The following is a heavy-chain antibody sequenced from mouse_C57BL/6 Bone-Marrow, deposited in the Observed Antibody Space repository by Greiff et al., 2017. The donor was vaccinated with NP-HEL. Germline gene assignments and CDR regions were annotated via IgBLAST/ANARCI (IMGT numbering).Heavy chain of an antibody. J-gene: IGHJ4*01. CDR2: IWTGGGT. D-gene: IGHD2-3*01. CDR3: ARKGDGYYDYAMDY. CDR1: GFSLTSYA. Sequence: VQGVESGPGLVAPSQSLSITCTVSGFSLTSYAISWVRQPPGKGLEWLGVIWTGGGTNYNSALKSRLSISKDNSRSQVFLKMNSLQTDDTARYYCARKGDGYYDYAMDYWGQGTSDTVSS. V-gene: IGHV2-9-1*01.